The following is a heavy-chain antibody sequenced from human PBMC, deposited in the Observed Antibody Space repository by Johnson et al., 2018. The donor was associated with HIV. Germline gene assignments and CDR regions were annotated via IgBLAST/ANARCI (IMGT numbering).Heavy chain of an antibody. CDR1: GFTFSRYW. V-gene: IGHV3-74*02. Sequence: VQLVESGGGLVQPGGSLRLSCAAPGFTFSRYWIHWVRQAPGNGLVWVSRINSDGSSTSYADSVKGRFTISRDNAKNTLYLQMNSLRAEDTAVYYCARGDGSSLDAFDIWGQGTMLTVSS. CDR3: ARGDGSSLDAFDI. D-gene: IGHD2-15*01. CDR2: INSDGSST. J-gene: IGHJ3*02.